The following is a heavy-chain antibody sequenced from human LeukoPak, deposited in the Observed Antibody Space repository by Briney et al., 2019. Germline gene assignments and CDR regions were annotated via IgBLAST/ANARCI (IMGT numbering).Heavy chain of an antibody. CDR3: ATPYSRFDY. CDR2: ISSSGSTI. Sequence: GGSLRLSCAASGFTFSSYEMNWVRQAPGKGLEWVSYISSSGSTIYYADSVKGRFTISRDTAKNSLYLQMNSLRAEDTAVYYCATPYSRFDYWGQGTLVTVSS. V-gene: IGHV3-48*03. J-gene: IGHJ4*02. CDR1: GFTFSSYE. D-gene: IGHD6-13*01.